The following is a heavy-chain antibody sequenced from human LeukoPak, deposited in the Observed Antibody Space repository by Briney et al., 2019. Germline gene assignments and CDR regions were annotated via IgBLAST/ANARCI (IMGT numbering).Heavy chain of an antibody. CDR1: GGSISSYY. D-gene: IGHD3-9*01. Sequence: PSETLSLTCTVSGGSISSYYWSWVRQPPGKGLEWMGYIYYSGSTNYNPSLKSRVTISVDTSKNQFSLKLSSVTAADTAVYYCARWGRIENYDILTGYRKYYYYYGMDVWGQGTTVTVSS. CDR2: IYYSGST. J-gene: IGHJ6*02. CDR3: ARWGRIENYDILTGYRKYYYYYGMDV. V-gene: IGHV4-59*01.